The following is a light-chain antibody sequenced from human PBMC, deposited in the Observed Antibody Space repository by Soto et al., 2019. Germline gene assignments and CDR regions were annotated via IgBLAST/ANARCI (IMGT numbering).Light chain of an antibody. V-gene: IGLV1-44*01. CDR3: ASWDDSLNGPV. Sequence: QSSLTHPPSSSGTPGQGVTISCSGSSSNVGGNPVNWYQHVPTTAPKLLIYTNTQRPSGVPDRLSGSKSGTSASLAISGLQSEDEADYYCASWDDSLNGPVFGTGTKVTVL. CDR1: SSNVGGNP. J-gene: IGLJ1*01. CDR2: TNT.